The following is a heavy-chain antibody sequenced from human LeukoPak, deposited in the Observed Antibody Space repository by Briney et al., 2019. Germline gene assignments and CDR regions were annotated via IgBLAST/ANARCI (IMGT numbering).Heavy chain of an antibody. Sequence: NPSETLSLTCAVYGGSFSGYYWSWIRQPPGKGLEWIANIYYSGSTYYNPSLKSRVTISVDTSKNQFSLRLNSVTAADTSIYYCARIPTNAVPSAHNGFDIWGQGTMLTVSS. J-gene: IGHJ3*02. V-gene: IGHV4-34*01. CDR3: ARIPTNAVPSAHNGFDI. CDR1: GGSFSGYY. CDR2: IYYSGST. D-gene: IGHD6-19*01.